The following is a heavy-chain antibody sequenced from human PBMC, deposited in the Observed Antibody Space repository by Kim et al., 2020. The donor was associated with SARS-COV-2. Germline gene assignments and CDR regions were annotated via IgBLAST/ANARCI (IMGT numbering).Heavy chain of an antibody. CDR1: GFTFNTYT. CDR3: ARDHEGGNAIDY. J-gene: IGHJ4*02. CDR2: ISSSSSTI. V-gene: IGHV3-48*04. D-gene: IGHD2-15*01. Sequence: GGSLRLSCVVSGFTFNTYTMTWVRQAPGKGLEWVSYISSSSSTIYYADSVKGRFTISRDNAKNSLYLHMNSLRPEDTAVYYCARDHEGGNAIDYWGQGTLVTVSS.